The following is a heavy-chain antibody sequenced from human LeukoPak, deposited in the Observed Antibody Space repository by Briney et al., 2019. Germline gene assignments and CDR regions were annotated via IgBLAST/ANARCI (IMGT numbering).Heavy chain of an antibody. V-gene: IGHV4-30-2*01. J-gene: IGHJ3*02. CDR2: IYHSGST. D-gene: IGHD3-22*01. CDR3: ARDSYYDNSGEGAFDI. Sequence: PSETLSLTCTVSGGSISSGGYYWSWIRQPPGTGLEWIGYIYHSGSTYYNPSLKSRVTISIDRSKNQFSLKLSSVTAADTAVYYCARDSYYDNSGEGAFDIWGQGTMVTVSA. CDR1: GGSISSGGYY.